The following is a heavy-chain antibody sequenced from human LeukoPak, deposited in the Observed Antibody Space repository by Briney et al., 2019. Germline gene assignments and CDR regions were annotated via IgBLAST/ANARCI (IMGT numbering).Heavy chain of an antibody. J-gene: IGHJ6*03. CDR1: GFTFNDYG. CDR3: ARDPYYGSGSYIMDV. D-gene: IGHD3-10*01. Sequence: GGSLGLSCAASGFTFNDYGMSWVRQAPGKGLEWVSGINWNGGSTGYADSVKGRFTISRDNAKNSLYLHMNSLRAEDTALYHCARDPYYGSGSYIMDVWGKGTTVTVSS. V-gene: IGHV3-20*01. CDR2: INWNGGST.